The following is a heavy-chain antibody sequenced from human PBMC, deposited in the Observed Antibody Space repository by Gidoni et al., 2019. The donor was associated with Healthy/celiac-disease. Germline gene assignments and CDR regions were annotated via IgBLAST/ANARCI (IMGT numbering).Heavy chain of an antibody. Sequence: EVQRVECGGGVIQPGGSLRLAGAASGFTVSSNYMSWVRQAPGKGLEWVSVIYSGGRTYSADSVQGRFTISRDNSKNTLYLQMNSLRAEDTAVYYCARSILGAFDIWGQGTMVTVSS. CDR2: IYSGGRT. V-gene: IGHV3-53*01. CDR1: GFTVSSNY. J-gene: IGHJ3*02. CDR3: ARSILGAFDI.